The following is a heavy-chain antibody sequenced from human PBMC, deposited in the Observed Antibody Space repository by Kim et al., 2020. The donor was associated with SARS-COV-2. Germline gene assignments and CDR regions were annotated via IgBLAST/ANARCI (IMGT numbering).Heavy chain of an antibody. CDR1: GFTFSSYG. J-gene: IGHJ6*02. CDR2: IWYDGSSK. CDR3: ARDLDYDFWSGYYTGYYYYYGMDV. D-gene: IGHD3-3*01. Sequence: GSLRLSCAASGFTFSSYGMHWVRQAPGKGLEWVAVIWYDGSSKYYADSVKGRFTISRDNSKNTLYLQMNSLRAEDTAVYYCARDLDYDFWSGYYTGYYYYYGMDVWGQGTTVTVSS. V-gene: IGHV3-33*01.